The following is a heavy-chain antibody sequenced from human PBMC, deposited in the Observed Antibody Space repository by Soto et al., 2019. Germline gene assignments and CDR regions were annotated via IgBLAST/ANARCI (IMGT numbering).Heavy chain of an antibody. V-gene: IGHV3-23*01. CDR2: ISGSGGST. Sequence: PGGSLRLSCADSGFTFSSYAMSWVRQAPGKGLEWVSAISGSGGSTYYADSVKRRFTISRDNSKNTLYLQMNSLRAEDTAVYYCAKDPAYCSSTSCQYNWFDTWGQGALVTVSS. CDR1: GFTFSSYA. CDR3: AKDPAYCSSTSCQYNWFDT. D-gene: IGHD2-2*01. J-gene: IGHJ5*02.